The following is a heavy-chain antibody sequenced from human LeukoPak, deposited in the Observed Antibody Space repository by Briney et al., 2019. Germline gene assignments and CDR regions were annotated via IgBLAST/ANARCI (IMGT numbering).Heavy chain of an antibody. Sequence: GGSLRLSCAASGFTFSSYSMNWVRQAPGKGLEWVSSISSSSSYIYYADSVKGRFTISRDNAKNSLYLQMNSLRAEDTAVYYCARVGGAAVRDAFDIWGQGTMVTVSS. V-gene: IGHV3-21*01. J-gene: IGHJ3*02. D-gene: IGHD2-21*01. CDR1: GFTFSSYS. CDR2: ISSSSSYI. CDR3: ARVGGAAVRDAFDI.